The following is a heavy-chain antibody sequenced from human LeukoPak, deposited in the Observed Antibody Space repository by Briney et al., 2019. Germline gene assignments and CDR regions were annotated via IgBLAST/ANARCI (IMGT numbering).Heavy chain of an antibody. J-gene: IGHJ4*02. CDR3: AKGPIRYCDY. D-gene: IGHD3-10*01. CDR2: ISYDGSNK. CDR1: GFTFSSYA. V-gene: IGHV3-30*04. Sequence: GRSLRLSCAASGFTFSSYAMHWVRQAPGKGLEWVAVISYDGSNKYYADPVKGRFTISRDNSKNTLYLQMNSLRAEDTAVYYCAKGPIRYCDYWGQGTLVTVSS.